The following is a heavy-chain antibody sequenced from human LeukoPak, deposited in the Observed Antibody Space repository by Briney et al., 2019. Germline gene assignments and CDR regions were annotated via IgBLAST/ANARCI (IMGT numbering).Heavy chain of an antibody. V-gene: IGHV3-30*02. CDR3: AKDSLGRVTTAYWYFDL. Sequence: PGGSLRLSCAASGFTLSSYGMHWVRQAPGKGLEWVAFIRYDGSNKYYADSVKGRFTISRDNSKSTLYLQMNSLRAEDTAVYYCAKDSLGRVTTAYWYFDLWGRGTLVTVSS. D-gene: IGHD4-17*01. CDR2: IRYDGSNK. CDR1: GFTLSSYG. J-gene: IGHJ2*01.